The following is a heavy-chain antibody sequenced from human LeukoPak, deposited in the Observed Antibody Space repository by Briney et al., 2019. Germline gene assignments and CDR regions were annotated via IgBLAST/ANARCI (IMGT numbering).Heavy chain of an antibody. CDR2: INPNSGGT. V-gene: IGHV1-2*02. CDR1: GYTFTGYY. CDR3: ARVGPASLDY. J-gene: IGHJ4*02. Sequence: GASVKVSCKASGYTFTGYYMHWVRQAPGQGLEWMGWINPNSGGTSYSQKFQGRVTMTRDTSISTAYMELSRLRSDDTAAYYCARVGPASLDYWGQGTLVTVSS.